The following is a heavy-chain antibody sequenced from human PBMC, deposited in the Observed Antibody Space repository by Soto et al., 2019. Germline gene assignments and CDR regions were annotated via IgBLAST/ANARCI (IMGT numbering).Heavy chain of an antibody. J-gene: IGHJ6*02. CDR2: INTGNGNT. Sequence: ASVKVSCKASGYSFTTHAMIWVRQAPGQGPEWMGWINTGNGNTRYSPKFQGRVNITRDTSASTAYMELSSLKSEDTAVYYCARGEQLYHYYYGMDVWGQGSTVTVSS. CDR1: GYSFTTHA. CDR3: ARGEQLYHYYYGMDV. V-gene: IGHV1-3*04.